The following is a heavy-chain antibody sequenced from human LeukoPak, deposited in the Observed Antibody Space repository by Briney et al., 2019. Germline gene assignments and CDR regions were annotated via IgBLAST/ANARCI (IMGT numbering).Heavy chain of an antibody. CDR3: ARDGKDGYDFTGGSSYYFDY. V-gene: IGHV3-21*01. CDR1: GFTFSSYS. Sequence: GGSLRLSCAASGFTFSSYSMNWVRQAPGKGLEWVSSISSSSSYIYYADSVKGRFTISRDSAKNSLYLQMNSLRAEDTAVYYCARDGKDGYDFTGGSSYYFDYWGQGTLVTVSS. J-gene: IGHJ4*02. D-gene: IGHD3-3*01. CDR2: ISSSSSYI.